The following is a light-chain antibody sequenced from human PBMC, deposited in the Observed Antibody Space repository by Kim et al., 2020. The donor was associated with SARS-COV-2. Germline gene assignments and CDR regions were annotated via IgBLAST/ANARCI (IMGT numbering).Light chain of an antibody. J-gene: IGKJ2*01. CDR3: QQRSNWYT. V-gene: IGKV3-11*01. CDR1: QSVSSY. CDR2: DAS. Sequence: LSLSPGERATLSCRASQSVSSYLAWYQQKPGQAPRLLIYDASNRATGIPARFSGSGSGTDFTLTINSLEPEDFAVYYCQQRSNWYTFGQGTKLEI.